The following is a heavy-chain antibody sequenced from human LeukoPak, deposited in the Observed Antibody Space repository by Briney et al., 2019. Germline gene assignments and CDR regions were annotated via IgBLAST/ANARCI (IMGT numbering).Heavy chain of an antibody. CDR2: INPNSGGT. Sequence: GASVKVSCKASGYTFTGYYMHWVRQAPGQGLEWMGWINPNSGGTNYAQKFQGRVTMTRDTSISTAYMELSRLRSDDTAVYYCAREGPTSHPWDTAMVTGDYWGQGTLVTVSS. D-gene: IGHD5-18*01. J-gene: IGHJ4*02. V-gene: IGHV1-2*02. CDR3: AREGPTSHPWDTAMVTGDY. CDR1: GYTFTGYY.